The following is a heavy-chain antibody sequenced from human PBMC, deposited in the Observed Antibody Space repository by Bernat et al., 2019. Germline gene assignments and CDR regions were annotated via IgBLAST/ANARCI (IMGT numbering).Heavy chain of an antibody. J-gene: IGHJ4*02. V-gene: IGHV3-15*01. CDR2: IKSDTNDGTT. Sequence: EVQLVESGGGLVKPGGSLTLSCAASGFTFSNAWMSWVRQAPGKGLEWVGRIKSDTNDGTTDYAAPVQGRFTISRDDSKNTLFLHMSSLNTEDTAVYYCSYYNDSSGSPNFDFWGPGTLVTVSS. D-gene: IGHD3-22*01. CDR1: GFTFSNAW. CDR3: SYYNDSSGSPNFDF.